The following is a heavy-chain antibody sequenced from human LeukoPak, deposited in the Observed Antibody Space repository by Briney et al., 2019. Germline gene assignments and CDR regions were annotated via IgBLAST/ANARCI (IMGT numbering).Heavy chain of an antibody. D-gene: IGHD2-2*01. CDR3: ARAVHNLAYCSSTSCYHDS. CDR1: SGSISNNY. CDR2: IYTSGST. V-gene: IGHV4-4*07. Sequence: SETLSLTCTVSSGSISNNYWIWLRQPAGKGLEWIGHIYTSGSTNYNPSLKSRVTMSVDTSKNHFSLKLISVTAADTAVYYCARAVHNLAYCSSTSCYHDSWGQGTLVTVSS. J-gene: IGHJ4*02.